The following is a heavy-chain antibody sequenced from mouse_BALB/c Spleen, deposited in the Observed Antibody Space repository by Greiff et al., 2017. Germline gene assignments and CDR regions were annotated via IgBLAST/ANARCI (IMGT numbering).Heavy chain of an antibody. CDR3: AREGAYYGKAWFAY. CDR2: IWGDGST. D-gene: IGHD1-1*01. Sequence: VQLVESGPGLVAPSQSLSITCTVSGFSLTGYGVNWVRQPPGKGLERLGMIWGDGSTDYNSALKSRLSISKDNSKSQAFLKMNSLQTDDTARYYCAREGAYYGKAWFAYWGQGTLVTVSA. V-gene: IGHV2-6-7*01. CDR1: GFSLTGYG. J-gene: IGHJ3*01.